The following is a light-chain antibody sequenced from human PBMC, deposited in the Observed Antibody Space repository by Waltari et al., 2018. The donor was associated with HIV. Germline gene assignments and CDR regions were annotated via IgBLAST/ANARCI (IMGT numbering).Light chain of an antibody. J-gene: IGLJ3*02. CDR2: LNE. CDR3: SMRDDSLNAYV. CDR1: VSNIGSNR. V-gene: IGLV1-47*01. Sequence: SEVTQSPSAASGTPGQTVTISCSGGVSNIGSNRVSCYQQVPGTTPKLIIFLNEQRPSWGPVRFSGSRSGASASLVISDLRSEDEADYYCSMRDDSLNAYVFGAGTRLTV.